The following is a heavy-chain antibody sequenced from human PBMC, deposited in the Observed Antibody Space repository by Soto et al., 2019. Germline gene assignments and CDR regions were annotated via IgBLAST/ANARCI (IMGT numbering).Heavy chain of an antibody. J-gene: IGHJ6*02. V-gene: IGHV1-18*04. D-gene: IGHD6-6*01. CDR2: ISAYNGNT. Sequence: QVQLVQSGAEVKKPGASVKVSCKASGYTFTSYGISWVRQAPGQGLEWMGWISAYNGNTNYAQKLQGRVTMTTDTSTSRAYMELRSLRSDDTAVYYCARDSSSYLYYYYGMDVWGQGTTVTVSS. CDR3: ARDSSSYLYYYYGMDV. CDR1: GYTFTSYG.